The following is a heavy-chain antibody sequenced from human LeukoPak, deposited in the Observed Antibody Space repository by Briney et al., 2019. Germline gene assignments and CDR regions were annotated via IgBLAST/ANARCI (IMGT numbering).Heavy chain of an antibody. J-gene: IGHJ4*02. CDR1: GGTFSSYT. CDR3: AGVGVYYDSSGYYFDY. Sequence: GASVKVSCKASGGTFSSYTISWVRQAPGQGLEWMGRIIRIFGTANYAQKFQGRVTITTDESTSTAYMELSSLRSEDTAVYYCAGVGVYYDSSGYYFDYWGQGTLVTVSS. CDR2: IIRIFGTA. V-gene: IGHV1-69*05. D-gene: IGHD3-22*01.